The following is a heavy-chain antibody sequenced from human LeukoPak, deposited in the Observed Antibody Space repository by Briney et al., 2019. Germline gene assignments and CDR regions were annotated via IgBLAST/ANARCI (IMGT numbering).Heavy chain of an antibody. D-gene: IGHD3-10*01. J-gene: IGHJ4*02. CDR3: AKSGQNYYGSV. CDR1: GFTFSSYG. V-gene: IGHV3-30*18. CDR2: ISYDGTYK. Sequence: PGGSLRLSCAASGFTFSSYGMHWVRQAPGKGLEGVAVISYDGTYKYYADSGKGRLTISRDNSKNSLYLQMNSLRAEDTAVYYCAKSGQNYYGSVWGQGTQVTVSS.